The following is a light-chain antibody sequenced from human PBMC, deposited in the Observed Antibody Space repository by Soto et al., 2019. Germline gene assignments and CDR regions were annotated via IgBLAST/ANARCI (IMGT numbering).Light chain of an antibody. CDR2: INSDGSH. V-gene: IGLV4-69*01. CDR3: QTWGTGIQV. CDR1: SGHSSYA. Sequence: QSVLTQSPSASASLGASVKFTCTLNSGHSSYAIAWHQQQPEKGPRYLMKINSDGSHTKGDGIPDRFSGSSSGTERYLTISSLQSEDEADYYCQTWGTGIQVFGGGTKL. J-gene: IGLJ3*02.